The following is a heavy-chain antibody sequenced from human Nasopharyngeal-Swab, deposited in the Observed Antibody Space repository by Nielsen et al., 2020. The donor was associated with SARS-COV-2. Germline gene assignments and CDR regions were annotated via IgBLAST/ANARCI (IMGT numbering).Heavy chain of an antibody. Sequence: LRLSCTVSGGSISSGGYYWSWIRQLPGKGLEWIGYIYDSGSTSYNPSLKSRLTISLDTSRNQFSLKLSSVTAADTAVYYCARRPDFWSGFPFDYWGQGTLVTVSS. J-gene: IGHJ4*02. D-gene: IGHD3-3*01. CDR3: ARRPDFWSGFPFDY. V-gene: IGHV4-31*03. CDR2: IYDSGST. CDR1: GGSISSGGYY.